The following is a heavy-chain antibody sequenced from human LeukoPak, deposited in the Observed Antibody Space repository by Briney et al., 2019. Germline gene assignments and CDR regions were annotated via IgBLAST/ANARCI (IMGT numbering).Heavy chain of an antibody. Sequence: GESLKISCAASGFSVSSNCMSWVRQAPGKGLEWVSVICSGGTTYYADSVKGRSTISRDNSKNTLYLQMNSLRAEDTAVYYCARETGSWHYWGQGTLVTVSS. CDR1: GFSVSSNC. CDR2: ICSGGTT. D-gene: IGHD3-9*01. J-gene: IGHJ4*02. V-gene: IGHV3-53*01. CDR3: ARETGSWHY.